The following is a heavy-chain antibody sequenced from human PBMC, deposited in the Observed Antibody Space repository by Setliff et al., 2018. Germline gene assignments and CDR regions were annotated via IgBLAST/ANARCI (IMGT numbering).Heavy chain of an antibody. D-gene: IGHD6-13*01. Sequence: PGGSLRLSCAASGFTFRSYTMNWVRQAPGKGLEWVSYISSSSSTIYYADSVKGRFTISRDNAKNSLYLQMNSLRAEDTAVYYCARARGSSWLFYYVDVWGKGTTVTSP. CDR3: ARARGSSWLFYYVDV. CDR2: ISSSSSTI. V-gene: IGHV3-48*01. J-gene: IGHJ6*03. CDR1: GFTFRSYT.